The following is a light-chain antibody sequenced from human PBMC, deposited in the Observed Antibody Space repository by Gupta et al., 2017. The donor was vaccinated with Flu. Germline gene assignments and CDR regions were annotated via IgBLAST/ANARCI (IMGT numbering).Light chain of an antibody. CDR1: QSLLNSNGYDY. CDR3: MQALEGVT. J-gene: IGKJ3*01. Sequence: DIVMTQSPLSLRVTPGEPASISCRSSQSLLNSNGYDYVDWYLQKPGQSPQLLIFLGYNRDSGVPDRFSGSGSGTDFTLRISRVEAEDVGFYYCMQALEGVTFGPGTRVEI. V-gene: IGKV2-28*01. CDR2: LGY.